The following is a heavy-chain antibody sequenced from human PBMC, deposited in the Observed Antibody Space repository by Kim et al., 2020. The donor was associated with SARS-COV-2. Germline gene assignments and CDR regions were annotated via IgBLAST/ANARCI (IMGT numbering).Heavy chain of an antibody. D-gene: IGHD3-22*01. CDR2: ISYDGSNK. CDR3: AKGAGYYYDSSGYYRLNYYYFDY. V-gene: IGHV3-30*18. Sequence: GGSLRLSCAASGFTFSSYGMHWVRQAPGKGLEWVAVISYDGSNKYYADSVKGRFTISRDNSKNTLYLQMNSLRAEDTAVYYCAKGAGYYYDSSGYYRLNYYYFDYWGQGTLVTVSS. J-gene: IGHJ4*02. CDR1: GFTFSSYG.